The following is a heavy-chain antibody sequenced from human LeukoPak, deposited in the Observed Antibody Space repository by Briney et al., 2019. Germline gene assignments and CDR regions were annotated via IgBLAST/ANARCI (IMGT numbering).Heavy chain of an antibody. D-gene: IGHD3-16*02. CDR1: GGSFSGYY. CDR2: INHSGST. V-gene: IGHV4-34*01. CDR3: AIVSVAFGGVIVDDY. J-gene: IGHJ4*02. Sequence: SETLSLTRAVYGGSFSGYYWSWIRQPPGKGLEWIGEINHSGSTNYNPSLKSRVTISVDTSKNQFSLKLSSVTAADTAVYYCAIVSVAFGGVIVDDYWGQGTLVTVSS.